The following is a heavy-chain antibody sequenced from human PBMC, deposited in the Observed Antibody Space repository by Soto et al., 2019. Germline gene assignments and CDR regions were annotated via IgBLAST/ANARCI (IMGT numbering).Heavy chain of an antibody. D-gene: IGHD3-3*01. CDR2: IYYSGST. CDR1: GGSVSSGSYY. J-gene: IGHJ4*02. Sequence: SETLSLTCTVSGGSVSSGSYYWSWIRQPPGKGLEWIGYIYYSGSTNYNPSLKSRVTISVDTSKNQFSLKLSSVTAADKARYYCARTFAGFGVVSYFDYWGQGTLVTVSS. CDR3: ARTFAGFGVVSYFDY. V-gene: IGHV4-61*01.